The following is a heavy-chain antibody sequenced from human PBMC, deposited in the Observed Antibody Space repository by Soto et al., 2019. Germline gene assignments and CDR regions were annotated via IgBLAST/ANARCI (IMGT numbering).Heavy chain of an antibody. CDR3: ASGSGGSGYYIDY. V-gene: IGHV3-21*04. Sequence: WGSLRLSCAASGFTFSRYSMNWVRQAPGKGLEWVSSISSSSSYIYYADSVKGRFTISRDNAKNSLYLQMNSLRAEDTAVYYSASGSGGSGYYIDYWGQGTLVTVSP. CDR2: ISSSSSYI. D-gene: IGHD3-22*01. CDR1: GFTFSRYS. J-gene: IGHJ4*02.